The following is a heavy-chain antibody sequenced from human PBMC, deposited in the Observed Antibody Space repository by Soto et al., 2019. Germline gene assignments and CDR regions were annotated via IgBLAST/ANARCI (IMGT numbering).Heavy chain of an antibody. CDR1: GYTFTSYG. J-gene: IGHJ6*04. D-gene: IGHD6-19*01. V-gene: IGHV1-18*01. Sequence: QVQLVQSGVEVKKPGASVKVFCKASGYTFTSYGINWVRQAPGQVLDWMGWISDYNGNTNYAQKLQGRVTMTTHTTTSTAYMELRGLRSDDTSVYYCARDSGESRQHSSRWCRSYGIDVWRKGKTVT. CDR2: ISDYNGNT. CDR3: ARDSGESRQHSSRWCRSYGIDV.